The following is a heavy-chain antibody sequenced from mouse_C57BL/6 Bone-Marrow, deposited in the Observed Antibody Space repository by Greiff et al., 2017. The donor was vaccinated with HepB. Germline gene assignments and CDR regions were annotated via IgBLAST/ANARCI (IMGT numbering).Heavy chain of an antibody. CDR2: INPNNGGT. D-gene: IGHD2-3*01. J-gene: IGHJ2*01. CDR3: ARLWDGYPYYFDY. V-gene: IGHV1-22*01. Sequence: VQLQQSGPELVKPGASVKMSCKASGYTFTDYNMHWVKQSHGKSLEWIGYINPNNGGTSYNQKFKGKATLTVNKSSSTAYMELRSLTSEDSAVYYCARLWDGYPYYFDYWGQGTTLTVSS. CDR1: GYTFTDYN.